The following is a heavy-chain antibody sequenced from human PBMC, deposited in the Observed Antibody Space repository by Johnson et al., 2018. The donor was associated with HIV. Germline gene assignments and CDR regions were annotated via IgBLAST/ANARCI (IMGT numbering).Heavy chain of an antibody. V-gene: IGHV3-30-3*01. D-gene: IGHD6-19*01. CDR3: AKDRLAVASPGEAFEI. CDR2: ISYDGSKK. CDR1: GFTFSSYA. J-gene: IGHJ3*02. Sequence: QVQLVESGGGVVQPGRSLRLSCAASGFTFSSYAVQWVRQAPDKGLEWVAVISYDGSKKYYADSVRGRFTISRDNSKKTLYLQMNSLRAEDTALYYCAKDRLAVASPGEAFEIWGQGTMVTVSS.